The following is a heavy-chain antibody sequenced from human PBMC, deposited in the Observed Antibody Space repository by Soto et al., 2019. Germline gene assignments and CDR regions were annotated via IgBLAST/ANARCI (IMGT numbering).Heavy chain of an antibody. CDR1: GFTFDDYA. V-gene: IGHV3-9*01. CDR3: AKDKSNHPAHWFDP. Sequence: GGSLRLSCAASGFTFDDYAMHWVRQAPGKGLEWVSGISWNSGSIGYADSVRGRFTISRDNAKNSLYLQMNSLRAEDTAFYYCAKDKSNHPAHWFDPGGQGTLVTVSS. J-gene: IGHJ5*02. CDR2: ISWNSGSI.